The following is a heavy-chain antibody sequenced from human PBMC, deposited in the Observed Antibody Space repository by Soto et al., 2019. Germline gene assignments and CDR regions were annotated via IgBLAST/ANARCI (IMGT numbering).Heavy chain of an antibody. CDR3: TRVAVVVTAIKFDY. J-gene: IGHJ4*02. Sequence: GGSLRLSCTASGFTFGDYAMSWVRQAPGKGLEWVGFIRSKAYGGTTEYAASVKGRFTISRDDSKSIAYLQMNSLKTEDTAVYYCTRVAVVVTAIKFDYWGQGTLVTVSS. D-gene: IGHD2-21*02. V-gene: IGHV3-49*04. CDR1: GFTFGDYA. CDR2: IRSKAYGGTT.